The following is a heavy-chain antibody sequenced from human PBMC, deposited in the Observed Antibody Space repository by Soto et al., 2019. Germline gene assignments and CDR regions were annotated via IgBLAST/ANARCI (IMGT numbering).Heavy chain of an antibody. CDR2: ISDDGSNK. CDR3: VKDGSSRWPYYYGLDV. V-gene: IGHV3-30*18. J-gene: IGHJ6*02. D-gene: IGHD6-19*01. CDR1: GFTFSSYG. Sequence: QVQLVESGGGVVQPGRSLRLSCAASGFTFSSYGMHWVRQAPGKGLAWVAVISDDGSNKYYADSVKGRCTIARDNSKNTLYLRMSSLRAEDTGVYYCVKDGSSRWPYYYGLDVWGQGTSVTVSS.